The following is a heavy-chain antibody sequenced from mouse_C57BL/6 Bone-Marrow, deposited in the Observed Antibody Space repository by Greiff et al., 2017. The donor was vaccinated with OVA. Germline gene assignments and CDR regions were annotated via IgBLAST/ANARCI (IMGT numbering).Heavy chain of an antibody. CDR1: GYTFTSYW. Sequence: VKLQQPGAELVMPGASVKLSCKASGYTFTSYWMHWVKQRPGQGLEWIGEIDPSDSYTNYNQKFKGKSTLTVDKSSSTAYMQLSSLTSEDSAVYYCARGDWAFDYWGQGTTLTVSS. D-gene: IGHD4-1*01. J-gene: IGHJ2*01. CDR2: IDPSDSYT. CDR3: ARGDWAFDY. V-gene: IGHV1-69*01.